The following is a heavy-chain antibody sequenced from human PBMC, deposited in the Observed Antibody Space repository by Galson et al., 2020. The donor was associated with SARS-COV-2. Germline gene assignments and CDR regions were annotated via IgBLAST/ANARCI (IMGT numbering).Heavy chain of an antibody. J-gene: IGHJ6*03. CDR3: ARVRNYDFWSGPLENYYYYYMDV. CDR2: IIPIFGTA. D-gene: IGHD3-3*01. CDR1: GGTFSSYA. Sequence: SVKVSCKASGGTFSSYAISWVRQAPGQGLEWMGGIIPIFGTANYAQKFQGRVTITADESTSTAYMELSSLRSEDTAVYYCARVRNYDFWSGPLENYYYYYMDVWGKGTTVTVSS. V-gene: IGHV1-69*13.